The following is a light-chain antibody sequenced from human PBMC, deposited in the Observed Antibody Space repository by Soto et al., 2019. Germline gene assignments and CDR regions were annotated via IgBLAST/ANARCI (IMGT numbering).Light chain of an antibody. V-gene: IGKV1-6*01. CDR1: RDIGND. J-gene: IGKJ1*01. Sequence: AIQMTQSPSSLSASVGDRVTITRRASRDIGNDLGWYQQKPGKAPKHLIFAASNLQSGVPSRFSGGGSGTDFTLTISSLQADDFATYYCLQHFNFSWTFGQGTKVETK. CDR3: LQHFNFSWT. CDR2: AAS.